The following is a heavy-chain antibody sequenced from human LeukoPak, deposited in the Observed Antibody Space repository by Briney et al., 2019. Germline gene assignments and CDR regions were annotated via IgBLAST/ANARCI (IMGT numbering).Heavy chain of an antibody. CDR1: GFTFGDYA. V-gene: IGHV3-49*03. J-gene: IGHJ4*02. D-gene: IGHD6-19*01. CDR3: TRERLGSGWYAPTDY. CDR2: IRSKAYGGTT. Sequence: GGSLRLSCTASGFTFGDYAMSWFRQAPGKGLEWVGFIRSKAYGGTTEYAASVKGRFTISRDDSKSIAYLQMNSLKTEDTAVYYCTRERLGSGWYAPTDYWGQGTLVTVSS.